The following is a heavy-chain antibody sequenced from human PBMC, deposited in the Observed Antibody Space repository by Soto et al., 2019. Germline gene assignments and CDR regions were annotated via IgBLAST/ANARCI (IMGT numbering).Heavy chain of an antibody. D-gene: IGHD2-2*01. CDR2: ISGSGGST. J-gene: IGHJ4*02. CDR1: GFTFSSYA. Sequence: GGSLRLSCAASGFTFSSYAMSWVRQAPGKGLEWVSAISGSGGSTYYADSVKGRFTISRDNPKNTLYLQMNSLRAEDTAVYYCAKASRYCSSTSCPLHFDYWGQGTLVTVSS. CDR3: AKASRYCSSTSCPLHFDY. V-gene: IGHV3-23*01.